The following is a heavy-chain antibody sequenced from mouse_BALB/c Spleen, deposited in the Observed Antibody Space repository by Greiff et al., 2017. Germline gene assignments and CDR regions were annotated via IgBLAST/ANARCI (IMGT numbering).Heavy chain of an antibody. J-gene: IGHJ4*01. Sequence: EVQLHQSGPELEKPGASVKISCKASGYSFTGYNMNWVKQSNGKSLEWIGNIDPYYGGTSYNQKFKGKATLTVDKSSSTAYMQLKSLTSEDSAVYYCARKDNYGSSYDDAMDYWGQGTSVTVSS. V-gene: IGHV1-39*01. CDR1: GYSFTGYN. D-gene: IGHD1-1*01. CDR2: IDPYYGGT. CDR3: ARKDNYGSSYDDAMDY.